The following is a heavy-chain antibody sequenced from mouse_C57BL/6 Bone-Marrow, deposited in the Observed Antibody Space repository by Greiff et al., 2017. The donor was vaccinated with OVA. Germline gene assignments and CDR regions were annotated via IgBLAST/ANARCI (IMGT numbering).Heavy chain of an antibody. CDR2: INYDGSST. D-gene: IGHD2-4*01. Sequence: VQLKQSEGGLVQPGSSMKLSCTASGFTFSDYYMAWVRQVPEKGLEWVANINYDGSSTYYLDSLKSRFIISRDNAKNILYLQMSSLKSEDTATYYCARDDYDGFAYWGQGTLVTVSA. CDR1: GFTFSDYY. V-gene: IGHV5-16*01. J-gene: IGHJ3*01. CDR3: ARDDYDGFAY.